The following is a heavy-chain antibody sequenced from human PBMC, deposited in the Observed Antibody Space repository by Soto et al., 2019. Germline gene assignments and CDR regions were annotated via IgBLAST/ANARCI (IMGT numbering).Heavy chain of an antibody. V-gene: IGHV3-23*01. Sequence: EVHLLESGGGLVQPGGSLSLSCAPSGFTFSSYAMSWVRQAPGKGLEWVSSITGSGIYANYADSVKGRFTISRDNSKNTLDLQMNSLRAEDTALYYCAKDFLEERTQLWLPADYCGQGTLVTVSS. J-gene: IGHJ4*02. D-gene: IGHD5-18*01. CDR2: ITGSGIYA. CDR3: AKDFLEERTQLWLPADY. CDR1: GFTFSSYA.